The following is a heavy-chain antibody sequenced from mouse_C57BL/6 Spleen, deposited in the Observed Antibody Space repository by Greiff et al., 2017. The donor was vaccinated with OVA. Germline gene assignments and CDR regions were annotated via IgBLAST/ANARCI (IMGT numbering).Heavy chain of an antibody. J-gene: IGHJ4*01. Sequence: VQGVESGAELARPGASVKLSCKASGYTFTSYGISWVKQRTGQGLEWIGEIYPRSGNTYYNEKFKGKATLTADKSSSTAYMELRSLTSEDSAVYFCAREATVGAMDYWGQGTSVTVSS. CDR3: AREATVGAMDY. CDR1: GYTFTSYG. V-gene: IGHV1-81*01. D-gene: IGHD1-1*01. CDR2: IYPRSGNT.